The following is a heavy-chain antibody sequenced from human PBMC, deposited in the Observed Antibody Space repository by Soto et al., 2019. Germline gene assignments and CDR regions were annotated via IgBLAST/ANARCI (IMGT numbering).Heavy chain of an antibody. Sequence: SETLSLTCTVSGGSISSYYWSWIRQPPGKGLEWIGYIYYSGSTNYNPSLKSRVTISVDTSKNQFSLKLSSVTAADTAVYYCARTTAPYYDFWSGYLFDYWGQGTLVTVSS. CDR1: GGSISSYY. CDR2: IYYSGST. CDR3: ARTTAPYYDFWSGYLFDY. D-gene: IGHD3-3*01. V-gene: IGHV4-59*01. J-gene: IGHJ4*02.